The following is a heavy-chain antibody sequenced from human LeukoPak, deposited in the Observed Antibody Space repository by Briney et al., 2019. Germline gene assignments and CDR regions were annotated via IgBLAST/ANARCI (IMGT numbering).Heavy chain of an antibody. D-gene: IGHD5-24*01. CDR3: ARLSVEMATKSPDY. Sequence: PSETLSLTCTVSGGSISSYYWNWIRQPPGKGLEWIGYIYYSGSTNYNPSLKSRVTISVDTSKNQFSLKLSSVTAADTAVYYCARLSVEMATKSPDYWGQGTLVTVSS. J-gene: IGHJ4*02. CDR2: IYYSGST. CDR1: GGSISSYY. V-gene: IGHV4-59*08.